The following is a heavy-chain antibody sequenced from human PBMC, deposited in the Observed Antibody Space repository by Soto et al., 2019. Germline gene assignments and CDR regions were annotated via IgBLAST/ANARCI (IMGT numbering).Heavy chain of an antibody. V-gene: IGHV4-61*01. J-gene: IGHJ4*02. CDR2: IYYSGST. D-gene: IGHD2-15*01. CDR3: ARDSICSGGSCYGPSDD. Sequence: SETLSLTCTVSGGSVSSGSYYWSWIRQPPGKGLEWIGYIYYSGSTNYNPSLKSRVTISVDTSKNQFSLKLSSVTAADTAVYYCARDSICSGGSCYGPSDDWGQGTLVTVSS. CDR1: GGSVSSGSYY.